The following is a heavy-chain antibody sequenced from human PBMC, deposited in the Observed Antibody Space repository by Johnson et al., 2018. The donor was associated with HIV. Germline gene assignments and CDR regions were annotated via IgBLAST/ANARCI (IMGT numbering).Heavy chain of an antibody. CDR3: ARAALARGGKIRAFDI. CDR1: GFTFDDYG. CDR2: ISWYGVST. D-gene: IGHD4-23*01. J-gene: IGHJ3*02. V-gene: IGHV3-20*04. Sequence: VQLVESGGGVVRPGGSLRLSCAASGFTFDDYGMTWVRQAPGKGLEWVSGISWYGVSTSYADSVKGRFTISRDNAKNSLYLQMNSLRAEDTAVFYCARAALARGGKIRAFDIWGQGTMVTVSS.